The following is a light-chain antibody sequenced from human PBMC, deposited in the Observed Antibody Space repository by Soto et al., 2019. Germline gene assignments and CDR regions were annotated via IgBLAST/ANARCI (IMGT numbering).Light chain of an antibody. CDR3: STYTSASTS. V-gene: IGLV2-14*01. Sequence: QSVLTQPASVSGSPGQSITISCIGTSSDIGAYNYVSWYQQHPGKVPKLMIYEVTNRPSGLSNRFSGSKSGNTASLTISGLQADDEADYFCSTYTSASTSFGGGTKLTVL. CDR1: SSDIGAYNY. CDR2: EVT. J-gene: IGLJ2*01.